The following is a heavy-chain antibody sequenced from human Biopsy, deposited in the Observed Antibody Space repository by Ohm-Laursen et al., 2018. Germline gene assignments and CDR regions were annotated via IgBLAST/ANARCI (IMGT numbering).Heavy chain of an antibody. V-gene: IGHV3-48*01. CDR3: ATDDYSGDFAY. CDR1: GFTFSNFN. CDR2: ISSSSESI. Sequence: SLRLPCAASGFTFSNFNMNWFRQAPGEGLEWVSYISSSSESIYYADSVRGRFTVSRDNAQNSMYLQMNSLRADDTAVYYCATDDYSGDFAYWGQGTLVTVSS. D-gene: IGHD4-23*01. J-gene: IGHJ4*02.